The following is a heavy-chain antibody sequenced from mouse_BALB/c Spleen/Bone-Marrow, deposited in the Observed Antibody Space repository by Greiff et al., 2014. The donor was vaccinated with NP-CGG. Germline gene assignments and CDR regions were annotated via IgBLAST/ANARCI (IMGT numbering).Heavy chain of an antibody. CDR2: IDPANGNT. J-gene: IGHJ4*01. V-gene: IGHV14-3*02. Sequence: VQLQQSGAELVKPGASVKLSCTASGFNINDTYMHWVKQRPEQGLEWIGTIDPANGNTEYDPKFQGKATMTADTSSNTAYLQPSSLTSEDTAIYCGTTITTVVDDLDYWGQGTSVTVSS. CDR1: GFNINDTY. D-gene: IGHD1-1*01. CDR3: TTITTVVDDLDY.